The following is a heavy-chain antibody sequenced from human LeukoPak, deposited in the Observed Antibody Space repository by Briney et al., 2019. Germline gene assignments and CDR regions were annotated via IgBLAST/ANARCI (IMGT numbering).Heavy chain of an antibody. D-gene: IGHD3-22*01. V-gene: IGHV1-24*01. CDR3: ARVVVDSSQDYFDY. CDR1: GYTLAELS. CDR2: FDPEDGDT. J-gene: IGHJ4*02. Sequence: ASVKVSCKLSGYTLAELSIHWVRQVPGKGLEWMGGFDPEDGDTFFAQKFQGRVTMTEDTSTDTAYMELSSLRSEDTAVYYCARVVVDSSQDYFDYWGQGTLVTVSS.